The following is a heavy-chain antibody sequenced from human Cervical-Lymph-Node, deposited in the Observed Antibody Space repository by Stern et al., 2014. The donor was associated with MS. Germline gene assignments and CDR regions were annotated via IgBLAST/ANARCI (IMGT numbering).Heavy chain of an antibody. CDR2: VDPGASDT. V-gene: IGHV5-51*03. CDR3: ARTRYSSSWYTFDP. CDR1: GYSFTSYW. Sequence: EVQLEESGAEVKKPGESLKISCTGSGYSFTSYWIAWVRQMPGKGLEWMGSVDPGASDTRYSPSLQGQVSISDENSNTTAYLQWSSLEASDTAMYYCARTRYSSSWYTFDPWGQGTLVTVSS. D-gene: IGHD6-13*01. J-gene: IGHJ5*02.